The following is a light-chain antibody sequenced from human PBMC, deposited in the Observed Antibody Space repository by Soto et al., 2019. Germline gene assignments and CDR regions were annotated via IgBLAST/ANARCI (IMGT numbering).Light chain of an antibody. V-gene: IGKV3-15*01. J-gene: IGKJ5*01. CDR3: QQYHNWPIT. CDR2: GAF. CDR1: QSVSSN. Sequence: EIVMTQSPVTLSVSPGERATLSCRASQSVSSNLAWYQQKPGQAPSLLIYGAFTGATGIPARFSGSGSGTEFTLTISSLQSEDFAVYYCQQYHNWPITFGQVTILEIK.